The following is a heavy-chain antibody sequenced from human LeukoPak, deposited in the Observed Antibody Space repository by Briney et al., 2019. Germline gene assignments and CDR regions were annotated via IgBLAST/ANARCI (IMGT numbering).Heavy chain of an antibody. CDR2: ISGSSSYT. D-gene: IGHD6-13*01. V-gene: IGHV3-11*06. Sequence: GGSLRLSCAASGITFSDFYMNWIRQAPGKGLEWVSYISGSSSYTNYADSVKGRFTISRDNSKKSLYLQMNSLRAEDTAVYYCAKGKGYSTARYFDYWGQGTLVTTSS. CDR1: GITFSDFY. CDR3: AKGKGYSTARYFDY. J-gene: IGHJ4*02.